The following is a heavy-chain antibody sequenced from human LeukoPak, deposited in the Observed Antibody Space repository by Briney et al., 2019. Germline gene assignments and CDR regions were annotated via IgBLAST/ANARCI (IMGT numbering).Heavy chain of an antibody. CDR1: GYSFTIYW. CDR3: ALQRVIARPGSLDY. Sequence: GESLKISCKGSGYSFTIYWIGWVRQMPGKGLEWMGIIYPGDSDTRYSPSFQGQVTISADKSISTAYLQWSSLKASDTARYYCALQRVIARPGSLDYWGQGTLVTVSS. J-gene: IGHJ4*02. D-gene: IGHD2-21*01. V-gene: IGHV5-51*01. CDR2: IYPGDSDT.